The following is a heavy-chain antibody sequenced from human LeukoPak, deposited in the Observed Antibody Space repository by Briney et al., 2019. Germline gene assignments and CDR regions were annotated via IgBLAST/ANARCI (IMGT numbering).Heavy chain of an antibody. CDR2: IYYSGST. Sequence: SETLSLTCTVSDGSISSYYWSWIRQPPGKGLEWIGYIYYSGSTNYNPSLKSRVTISVDTSKNQFSLKLSSVTAADTAVYYCARAAWHYYDSSGYSNPFDYWGQGTLVTVSS. CDR1: DGSISSYY. V-gene: IGHV4-59*01. J-gene: IGHJ4*02. D-gene: IGHD3-22*01. CDR3: ARAAWHYYDSSGYSNPFDY.